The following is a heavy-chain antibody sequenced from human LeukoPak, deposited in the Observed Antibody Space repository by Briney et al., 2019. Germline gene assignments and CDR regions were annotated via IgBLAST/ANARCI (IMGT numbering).Heavy chain of an antibody. CDR2: IKRDGSDT. CDR1: GFAFSSYW. D-gene: IGHD3-22*01. Sequence: GGSLRLSCAASGFAFSSYWMSWVRQAPGKGLEWVANIKRDGSDTSYVDSVKGRFTISRDNARNSLYLQLNSLRAEDTAVYYCGRDDNYYNTRGEKYFTSGGKGTLVTVP. V-gene: IGHV3-7*01. CDR3: GRDDNYYNTRGEKYFTS. J-gene: IGHJ4*02.